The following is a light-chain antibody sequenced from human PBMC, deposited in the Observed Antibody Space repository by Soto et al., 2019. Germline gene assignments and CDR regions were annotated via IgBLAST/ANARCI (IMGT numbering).Light chain of an antibody. CDR1: QSVTSSY. Sequence: EIVLTQSPGTLSLSPGERATLSCRASQSVTSSYLAWYQQKPGQAPRLLIYGASYRATGIPDRFSGSGSGTDFTLSISRLEPEDFAVYYCQQYGSSLPTFGGGTKVEIK. CDR3: QQYGSSLPT. V-gene: IGKV3-20*01. J-gene: IGKJ4*01. CDR2: GAS.